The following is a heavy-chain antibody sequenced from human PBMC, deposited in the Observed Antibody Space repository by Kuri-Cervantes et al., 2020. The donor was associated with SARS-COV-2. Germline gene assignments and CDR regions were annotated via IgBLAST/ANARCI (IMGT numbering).Heavy chain of an antibody. V-gene: IGHV3-21*01. CDR2: ISSGSSYI. D-gene: IGHD3-3*01. CDR3: ARGLAIFGVRNAFDI. Sequence: GGSLRLSCAASGFTFSSYTMNWVRQAPGKGLEWVSSISSGSSYIYYADSVKGRFTISRDNAKNSLYLQMNSLRAEDTAVYYCARGLAIFGVRNAFDIWGQGTMVTVSS. J-gene: IGHJ3*02. CDR1: GFTFSSYT.